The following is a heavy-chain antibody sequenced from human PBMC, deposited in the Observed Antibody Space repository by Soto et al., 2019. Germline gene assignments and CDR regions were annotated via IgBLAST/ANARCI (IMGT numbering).Heavy chain of an antibody. V-gene: IGHV5-51*01. D-gene: IGHD6-19*01. J-gene: IGHJ4*02. CDR3: AIQHPLDSSAWYN. CDR1: GYSFTNFW. CDR2: IYPGDSDT. Sequence: HGESLKISCKASGYSFTNFWIGWVRQMPGKGLEWMGTIYPGDSDTRYSPSFQGQVTFSVDKSINTAYLHWTSLKASDTAMYYCAIQHPLDSSAWYNWGQGTLVTVSS.